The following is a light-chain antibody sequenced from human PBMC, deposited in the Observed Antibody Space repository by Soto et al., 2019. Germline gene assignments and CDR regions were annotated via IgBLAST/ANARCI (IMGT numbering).Light chain of an antibody. CDR1: SSNIGAGYD. V-gene: IGLV1-40*01. J-gene: IGLJ2*01. Sequence: QSVLTQPPSVSGAPGQRVTISCTGSSSNIGAGYDVHWYQQLPGTAPKLLIYANINRPSGVPDRFSGSKSDTSASLAITGLQPEDEADYYCPSYDSSHVVFGGGTKVTVL. CDR3: PSYDSSHVV. CDR2: ANI.